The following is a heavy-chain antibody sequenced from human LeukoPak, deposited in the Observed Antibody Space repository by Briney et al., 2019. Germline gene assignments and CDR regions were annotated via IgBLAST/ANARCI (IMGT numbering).Heavy chain of an antibody. Sequence: SETLSLTCTVSGGSISSYYWTWIRQPAGKGLEWIGRIYSSGSTNYNPSLKSRVTMSVDTSKNQFSLKLSSVTAADTAVYYCARHDPLITMIIGERAFDMWGQGTMVTVPS. V-gene: IGHV4-4*07. J-gene: IGHJ3*02. CDR1: GGSISSYY. CDR2: IYSSGST. D-gene: IGHD3-22*01. CDR3: ARHDPLITMIIGERAFDM.